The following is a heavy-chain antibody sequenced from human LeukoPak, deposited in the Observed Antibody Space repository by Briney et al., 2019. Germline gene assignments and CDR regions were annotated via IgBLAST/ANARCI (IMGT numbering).Heavy chain of an antibody. J-gene: IGHJ4*02. CDR2: INHSGST. D-gene: IGHD6-19*01. V-gene: IGHV4-34*01. Sequence: SETLSLTCAVYGGSFSGYYWSWIRQPPGKGLEWIGEINHSGSTNYNPSLKSRVTISVDTSKNQFSLKLSSVTAADTAVYYCARVLIRRELPLYSSGPTSYYFDYWGQGTLVTVSS. CDR3: ARVLIRRELPLYSSGPTSYYFDY. CDR1: GGSFSGYY.